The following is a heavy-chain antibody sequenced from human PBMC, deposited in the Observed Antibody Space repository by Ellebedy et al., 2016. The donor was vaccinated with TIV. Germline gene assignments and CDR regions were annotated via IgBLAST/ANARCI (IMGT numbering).Heavy chain of an antibody. J-gene: IGHJ6*02. Sequence: SQTLSLTCAISGDSVSTDTATWNWIRQSPSRGLEWLGRTYYRSKWYNDYALSVKSRITINPDTSKNQFSLQLNSVTPEDTAVYYCARDPGVSAAGYYYFYGMDVWGQGTTVTVSS. CDR2: TYYRSKWYN. V-gene: IGHV6-1*01. D-gene: IGHD6-13*01. CDR3: ARDPGVSAAGYYYFYGMDV. CDR1: GDSVSTDTAT.